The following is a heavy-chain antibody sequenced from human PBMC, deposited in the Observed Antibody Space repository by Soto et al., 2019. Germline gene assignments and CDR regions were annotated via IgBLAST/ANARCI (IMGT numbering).Heavy chain of an antibody. D-gene: IGHD6-19*01. Sequence: PSETLCIPCTFSVGSISTYYWSWIRQPPGNGPDPIAYIYYSGSTNYNPSLKSRVTISVDTSKNQFSLKLSSVTAADTAVYYCARVVTSLGKVAGDSYYYGMDVWGQGTTVTVSS. CDR2: IYYSGST. V-gene: IGHV4-59*01. J-gene: IGHJ6*01. CDR1: VGSISTYY. CDR3: ARVVTSLGKVAGDSYYYGMDV.